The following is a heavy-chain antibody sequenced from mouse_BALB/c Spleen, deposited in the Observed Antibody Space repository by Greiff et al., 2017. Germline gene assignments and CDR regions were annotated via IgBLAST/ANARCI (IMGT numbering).Heavy chain of an antibody. D-gene: IGHD4-1*01. CDR1: GFSLTSYG. J-gene: IGHJ2*01. V-gene: IGHV2-9*02. CDR3: ARGNWERRTPLDY. Sequence: VQLVESGPGLVAPSQSLSITCTASGFSLTSYGVHWVRQPPGKGLEWLGVIWTGGSTNYYSALMSRLSISKDNTKSQVFLKMNSLQTDDTAMYYCARGNWERRTPLDYWGQGTTLTVSS. CDR2: IWTGGST.